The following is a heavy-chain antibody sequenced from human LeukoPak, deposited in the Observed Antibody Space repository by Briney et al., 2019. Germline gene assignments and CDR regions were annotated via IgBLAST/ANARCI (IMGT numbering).Heavy chain of an antibody. CDR3: AKETFGALRYCSGGSCYSGTFDY. CDR2: ISGSGGST. D-gene: IGHD2-15*01. J-gene: IGHJ4*02. V-gene: IGHV3-23*01. CDR1: GFTFSSYA. Sequence: GGSLRLSCAASGFTFSSYAMSWVRQAPGKGLEWVSAISGSGGSTYYADSVKGRFTISRDNSKSTLYLQMNSLRAEDTAVYYCAKETFGALRYCSGGSCYSGTFDYWGQGTLVTVSS.